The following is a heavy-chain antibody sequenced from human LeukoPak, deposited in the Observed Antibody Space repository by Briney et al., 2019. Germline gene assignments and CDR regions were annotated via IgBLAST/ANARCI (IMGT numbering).Heavy chain of an antibody. D-gene: IGHD6-19*01. CDR3: ARGLRQGSAWSWGPKEKSYQYMDV. CDR1: GGSFSSHY. CDR2: INPRGST. V-gene: IGHV4-34*01. Sequence: SETLSLTCGVSGGSFSSHYWTWIRQPPGKGLEWIGEINPRGSTNYNPSLESRVTVSADTSRNQLSLGLPSVTAADSAVYFCARGLRQGSAWSWGPKEKSYQYMDVWGTGTTVIVSS. J-gene: IGHJ6*04.